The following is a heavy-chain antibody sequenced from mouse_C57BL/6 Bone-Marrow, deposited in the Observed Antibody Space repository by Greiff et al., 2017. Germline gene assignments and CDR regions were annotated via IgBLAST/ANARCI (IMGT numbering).Heavy chain of an antibody. V-gene: IGHV1-64*01. CDR2: IHPNSGST. Sequence: QVQLQQPGAELVKPGASVKLSCKASGYTFTSYWMHWVKQRPGQGLEWIGMIHPNSGSTNYNEKFKSKATLTVDKSSSTAYMQLSSLTSADSAVXYYSSAWLIPNFDYWGQGTTLTVAS. D-gene: IGHD2-3*01. J-gene: IGHJ2*01. CDR3: SSAWLIPNFDY. CDR1: GYTFTSYW.